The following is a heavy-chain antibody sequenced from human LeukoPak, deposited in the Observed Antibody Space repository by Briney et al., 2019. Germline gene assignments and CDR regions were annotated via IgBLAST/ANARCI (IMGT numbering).Heavy chain of an antibody. J-gene: IGHJ3*01. CDR2: ISGSGSST. Sequence: QPGGSLRLSCAASGSTFSTYAMSWVRQAPGKGLEWVSVISGSGSSTYYADSVKGRFTISRDNSKNTLYLQMNSLRAEDTAVYYCAKEMATIRAFGFWGQGTMVTVSS. V-gene: IGHV3-23*01. D-gene: IGHD5-24*01. CDR3: AKEMATIRAFGF. CDR1: GSTFSTYA.